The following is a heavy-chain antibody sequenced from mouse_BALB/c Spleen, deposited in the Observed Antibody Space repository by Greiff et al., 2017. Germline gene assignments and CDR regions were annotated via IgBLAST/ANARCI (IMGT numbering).Heavy chain of an antibody. CDR2: IYYSGST. J-gene: IGHJ3*01. CDR3: ARPRNWEGFAY. Sequence: VQLKESGPDLVKPSQSLSLTCTVTGYSITSGYSWYWIRQFPGNKLEWMGYIYYSGSTNYNPALKSRISITRDTSKNQFFLQLNSVTTEETATYYCARPRNWEGFAYWGQGTLVTVSA. V-gene: IGHV3-1*02. CDR1: GYSITSGYS. D-gene: IGHD4-1*02.